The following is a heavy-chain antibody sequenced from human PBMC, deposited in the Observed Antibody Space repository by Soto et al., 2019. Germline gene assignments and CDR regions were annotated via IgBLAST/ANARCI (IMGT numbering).Heavy chain of an antibody. CDR3: ARGRSPREYYDFWSGYYTHYYYGMDV. D-gene: IGHD3-3*01. CDR1: GGTFSSYA. J-gene: IGHJ6*02. Sequence: SVKVSCKASGGTFSSYAISWVRQAPGQGLEWMGGIIPIFGTANYAQKFQGRVTITADKSTSTAYMELSSLRSEDTAVYYCARGRSPREYYDFWSGYYTHYYYGMDVWGQGTTVTVSS. CDR2: IIPIFGTA. V-gene: IGHV1-69*06.